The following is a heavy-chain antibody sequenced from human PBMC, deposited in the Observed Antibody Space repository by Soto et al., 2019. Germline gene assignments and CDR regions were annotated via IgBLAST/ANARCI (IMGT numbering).Heavy chain of an antibody. D-gene: IGHD5-18*01. J-gene: IGHJ4*02. Sequence: EVQLVESGGGLVQPGGSLRLSCAASGFTFSSYWMHWVRQAPGKGLVWVSRIKTDGSGTYYADSVKGRLTISRDNXXXXXXXXXXXXXXXXXXXXXXXXXXXXXXXXXGYLGRHWGPGTLVTVSS. CDR2: IKTDGSGT. V-gene: IGHV3-74*01. CDR3: XXXXXXXXXXXGYLGRH. CDR1: GFTFSSYW.